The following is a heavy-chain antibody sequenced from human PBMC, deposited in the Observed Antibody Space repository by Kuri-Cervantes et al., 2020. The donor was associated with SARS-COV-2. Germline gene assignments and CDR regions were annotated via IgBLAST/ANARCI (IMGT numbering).Heavy chain of an antibody. CDR3: ARRAYGEQVDYYYMDV. J-gene: IGHJ6*03. CDR2: IYPGDSDT. V-gene: IGHV5-51*01. CDR1: GYSFTSYW. D-gene: IGHD4-17*01. Sequence: GESLKISWKGSGYSFTSYWIGWVRQMPGKGLEWMGIIYPGDSDTRYSPSFQGQVIISADKSISTAFLQWSSLKASDTAMYYCARRAYGEQVDYYYMDVWGKGTTVTVSS.